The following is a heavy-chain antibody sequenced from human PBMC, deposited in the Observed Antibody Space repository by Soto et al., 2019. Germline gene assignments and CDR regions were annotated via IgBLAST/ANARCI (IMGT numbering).Heavy chain of an antibody. D-gene: IGHD2-15*01. CDR2: INPSGGST. Sequence: QVQLVQSGAEVKKPGASVKVSCKASGYTFTSYYMHWVRQAPGQGLEWMGIINPSGGSTSYAQKSQGRVTMTRDTSTSTVYMELSSLRSEDTAVYYCARDDCSGGSCYGLQGYGMDVWGQGTKVTVSS. V-gene: IGHV1-46*01. J-gene: IGHJ6*02. CDR1: GYTFTSYY. CDR3: ARDDCSGGSCYGLQGYGMDV.